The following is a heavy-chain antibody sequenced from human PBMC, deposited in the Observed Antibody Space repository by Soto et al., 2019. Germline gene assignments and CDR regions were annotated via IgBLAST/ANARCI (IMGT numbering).Heavy chain of an antibody. CDR2: ISYDGSNK. D-gene: IGHD3-3*01. CDR1: GFTFSSCG. V-gene: IGHV3-30*03. J-gene: IGHJ4*02. Sequence: AEYLRVSCAASGFTFSSCGMHWVRQALGKGLEWVAVISYDGSNKYYADSVKGRFTISRDNSKNPLYLQMNSPRAEDTAVYYCVIFLWRWPHLPYDYSGQG. CDR3: VIFLWRWPHLPYDY.